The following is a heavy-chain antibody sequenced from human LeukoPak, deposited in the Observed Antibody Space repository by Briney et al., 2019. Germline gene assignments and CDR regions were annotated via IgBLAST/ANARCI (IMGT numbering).Heavy chain of an antibody. Sequence: SETLSLTCTVSGGSISSSSYYWGWIRQPPGKGLEWIGSIYYSGSTYYNPSLKSRVTISVDTSKNQFSLKLSSVTAADTAVYYCARVGIAAAVDYWGQGTLVTVSS. CDR2: IYYSGST. V-gene: IGHV4-39*07. CDR3: ARVGIAAAVDY. D-gene: IGHD6-13*01. J-gene: IGHJ4*02. CDR1: GGSISSSSYY.